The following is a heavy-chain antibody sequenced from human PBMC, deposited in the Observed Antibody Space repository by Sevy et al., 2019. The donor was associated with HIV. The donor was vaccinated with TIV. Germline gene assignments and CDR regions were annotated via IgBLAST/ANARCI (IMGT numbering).Heavy chain of an antibody. CDR3: GALVSCGGACYYLHY. CDR1: GDTFTDYE. D-gene: IGHD2-21*02. V-gene: IGHV1-8*01. J-gene: IGHJ4*02. Sequence: ASVKVSCKASGDTFTDYEINWVRQASGQGLEWMGWVIPNSGQTAYAQKFQGRVTMTTSTSTGTAYMELGGLASEDTAIYYWGALVSCGGACYYLHYWGQGTLVTVSS. CDR2: VIPNSGQT.